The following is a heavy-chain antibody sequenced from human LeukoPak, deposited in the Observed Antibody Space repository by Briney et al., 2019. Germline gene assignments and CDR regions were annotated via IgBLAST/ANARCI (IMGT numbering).Heavy chain of an antibody. D-gene: IGHD3-3*01. V-gene: IGHV3-74*01. Sequence: GRSLRLSCAASGFTFNIYWMHWVRQAPGKGLVWVARINTDGSSTSYVDSVKGRFTISRDNAKNTLYLQMDSLRAEDTAVYYCARPRFWSGPSYYYYYMDVWGKGTTVTVSS. CDR2: INTDGSST. CDR3: ARPRFWSGPSYYYYYMDV. CDR1: GFTFNIYW. J-gene: IGHJ6*03.